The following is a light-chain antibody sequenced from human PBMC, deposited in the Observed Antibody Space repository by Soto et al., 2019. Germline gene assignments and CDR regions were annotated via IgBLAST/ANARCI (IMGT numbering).Light chain of an antibody. J-gene: IGKJ4*01. Sequence: EIVLTQYQGTLSLSPGERVTLSCRASQSVSSSYLAWYQQKPGQAPRLLIYGASSRATGIPDRFSGSGSGTDFTLTISRLEPEDFAVYYCQQYGSSPPLSFGGGTNVDIK. CDR2: GAS. V-gene: IGKV3-20*01. CDR3: QQYGSSPPLS. CDR1: QSVSSSY.